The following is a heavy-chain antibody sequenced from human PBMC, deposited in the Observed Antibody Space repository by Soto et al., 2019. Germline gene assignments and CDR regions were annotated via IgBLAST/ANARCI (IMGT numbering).Heavy chain of an antibody. CDR3: ARDPDLTGYYYFVY. CDR1: RLTFRSYR. Sequence: GGSLRLSCAASRLTFRSYRMYCVRQALGKGLEWVSSISSSSSYIYYADSVKGRFTISRDNAKNSLYLQMNSLRAEDTAVYYCARDPDLTGYYYFVYWGLGT. D-gene: IGHD3-9*01. J-gene: IGHJ4*02. CDR2: ISSSSSYI. V-gene: IGHV3-21*01.